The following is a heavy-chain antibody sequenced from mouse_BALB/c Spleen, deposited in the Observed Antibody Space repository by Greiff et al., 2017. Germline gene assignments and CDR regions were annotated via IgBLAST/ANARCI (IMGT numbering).Heavy chain of an antibody. CDR1: GYSITSDYA. CDR2: ISYSGST. Sequence: EVKLQESGPGLVKPSQSLSLTCTVTGYSITSDYAWNWIRQFPGNKLEWMGYISYSGSTSYNPSLKSRISITRDTSKNQFFLQLNSVTTEDTATYYCARSLPDYHYAMDYWGQGTSGTVSS. CDR3: ARSLPDYHYAMDY. V-gene: IGHV3-2*02. J-gene: IGHJ4*01. D-gene: IGHD2-4*01.